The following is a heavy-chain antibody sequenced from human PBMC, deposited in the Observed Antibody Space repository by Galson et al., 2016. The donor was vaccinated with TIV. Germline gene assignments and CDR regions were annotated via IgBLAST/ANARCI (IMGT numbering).Heavy chain of an antibody. V-gene: IGHV3-7*01. CDR2: IKEDGSEK. CDR1: GFIFGDYW. J-gene: IGHJ4*02. D-gene: IGHD6-13*01. CDR3: ARVSSWYYVDF. Sequence: SLRLSCAASGFIFGDYWMSWVRQAPGKGLEWVANIKEDGSEKDYVDSVTGRFTVSRDDAKESLFLQMDSLRVEDTAVYYCARVSSWYYVDFWGQGTLITVSS.